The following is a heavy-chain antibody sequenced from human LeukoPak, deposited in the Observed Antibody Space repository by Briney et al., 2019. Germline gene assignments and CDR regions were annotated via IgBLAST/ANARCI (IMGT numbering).Heavy chain of an antibody. V-gene: IGHV1-46*01. CDR2: INPSGGST. CDR3: ARDHGSPYSSGWYIGKNWFDP. CDR1: GYTFTGYY. J-gene: IGHJ5*02. D-gene: IGHD6-19*01. Sequence: ASVKVSCKASGYTFTGYYMHWVRQAPGQGLEWMGFINPSGGSTNYAQKFQGRVTMTRDMSTSTAYMELRSLRSDDTAMYYCARDHGSPYSSGWYIGKNWFDPWGQGTLVTVSS.